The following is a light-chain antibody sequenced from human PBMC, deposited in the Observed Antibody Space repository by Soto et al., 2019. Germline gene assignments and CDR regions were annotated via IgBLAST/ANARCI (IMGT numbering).Light chain of an antibody. CDR3: CSYAGNYPVL. J-gene: IGLJ2*01. CDR2: DVT. CDR1: SSDVGGYDY. Sequence: QSVLTQPRSVSGSPGQSVTISCTGTSSDVGGYDYVSWYQQYPGIAPKLMIYDVTKRPSGVPDRFSGSKSGNTASLTISGLQPEDEADYYCCSYAGNYPVLFGGGTKVTVL. V-gene: IGLV2-11*01.